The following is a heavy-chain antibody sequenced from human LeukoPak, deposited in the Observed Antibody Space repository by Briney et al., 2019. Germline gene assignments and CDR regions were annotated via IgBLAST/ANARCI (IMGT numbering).Heavy chain of an antibody. CDR1: GFTFSSYS. CDR3: ARVDPFDY. J-gene: IGHJ4*02. Sequence: GGSLRLSCAASGFTFSSYSMNWVRQAPGKGLEWVSYISSSSSTIYYADSVKGRFTISRDNAKNSLYLQMNSLRAEDTAVYYCARVDPFDYWGQGTLVIVSS. CDR2: ISSSSSTI. D-gene: IGHD2-2*03. V-gene: IGHV3-48*01.